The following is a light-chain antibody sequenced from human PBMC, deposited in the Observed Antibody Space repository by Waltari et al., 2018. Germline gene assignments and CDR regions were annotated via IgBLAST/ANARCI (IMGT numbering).Light chain of an antibody. J-gene: IGLJ3*02. CDR2: YDS. CDR3: QVWDTNSDHWV. V-gene: IGLV3-21*04. Sequence: SYVLTQPPSVSVAPGKTAPLTCGANDLGDKSVHRYRQKPGQAPVLVIYYDSDRPSGIPERFSGSNSGNTATLTISRVEVGDEADYYCQVWDTNSDHWVFGGGTKLTVL. CDR1: DLGDKS.